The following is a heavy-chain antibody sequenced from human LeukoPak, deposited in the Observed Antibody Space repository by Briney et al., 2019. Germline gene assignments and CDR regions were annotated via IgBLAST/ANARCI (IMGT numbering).Heavy chain of an antibody. V-gene: IGHV3-30*18. CDR1: GFTFSSYG. CDR2: ISYDGSNK. Sequence: PGRSLRLSCAASGFTFSSYGMHWVRQAPGKGLEWVAVISYDGSNKYYADSVKGRFTISRDNSKNTLHLQMNSLRAEDTAVYYCAKDRYDTAMVTDYWGQGTLVTVSS. CDR3: AKDRYDTAMVTDY. J-gene: IGHJ4*02. D-gene: IGHD5-18*01.